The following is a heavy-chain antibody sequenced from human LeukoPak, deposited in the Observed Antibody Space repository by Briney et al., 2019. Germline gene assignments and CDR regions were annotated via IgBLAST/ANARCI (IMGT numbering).Heavy chain of an antibody. CDR3: ARWNVAYDV. CDR1: GGSISPYK. CDR2: IYYTGTT. V-gene: IGHV4-59*01. Sequence: SETLSLTCTVSGGSISPYKWSWLRQPPGQGLEWIGWIYYTGTTSYNPSLKGRVTMSIDTSKNQFSLRLSSVTAADTAMYFCARWNVAYDVWGQATLVTVSS. D-gene: IGHD1-1*01. J-gene: IGHJ4*02.